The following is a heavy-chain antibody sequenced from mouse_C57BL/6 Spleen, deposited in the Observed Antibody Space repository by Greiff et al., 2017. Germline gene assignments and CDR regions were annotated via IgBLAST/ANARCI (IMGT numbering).Heavy chain of an antibody. CDR1: GFTFSDYY. J-gene: IGHJ3*01. CDR3: ASTAY. Sequence: DVMLVESGGGLVQPGGSLKLSCAASGFTFSDYYMYWVRQTPEKRLEWVAYISNGGGSTYYPDTVKGRFTISRDTAKNTLYLQMSRLKSEDTAMYYCASTAYWGQGTLVTVSA. V-gene: IGHV5-12*01. CDR2: ISNGGGST.